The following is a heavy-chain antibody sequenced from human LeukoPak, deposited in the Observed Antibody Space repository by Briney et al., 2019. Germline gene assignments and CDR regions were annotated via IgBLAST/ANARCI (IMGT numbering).Heavy chain of an antibody. CDR1: GYTFTSYA. D-gene: IGHD4-17*01. J-gene: IGHJ5*02. V-gene: IGHV7-4-1*02. CDR3: ARDHPPDDYGDYQNWFDP. CDR2: INTNTGNP. Sequence: GASVKVSCKASGYTFTSYAMNWVRQAPGQGLEWMGWINTNTGNPTYAQGFTGRFVFSLDTSVSTAYLQISSLKAEDTAVYYCARDHPPDDYGDYQNWFDPWGQGTLVTVSS.